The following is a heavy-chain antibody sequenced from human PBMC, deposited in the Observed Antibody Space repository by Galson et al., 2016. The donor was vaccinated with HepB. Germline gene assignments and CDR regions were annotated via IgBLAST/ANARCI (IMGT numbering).Heavy chain of an antibody. CDR3: ARCFDDYIWGTYLGYGMDV. CDR2: VYYSGPT. D-gene: IGHD3-16*01. Sequence: ETLSLTCNVSGTSISSFFWSWVRQPPGKGLEWIGYVYYSGPTDYNPSLKSRVTMSTDTSMNQFYLKLTSVTAADTAVYYCARCFDDYIWGTYLGYGMDVWGKGTTVTVST. CDR1: GTSISSFF. V-gene: IGHV4-59*01. J-gene: IGHJ6*04.